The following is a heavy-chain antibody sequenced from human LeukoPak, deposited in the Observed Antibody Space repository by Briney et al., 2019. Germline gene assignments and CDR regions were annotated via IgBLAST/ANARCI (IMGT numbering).Heavy chain of an antibody. D-gene: IGHD6-13*01. Sequence: WASVKVSFKASGGTFSSYAISWVRQAPGQGLEWMGGIIPIFGTANYAQKFQGRVTITADKSTSTAYMELSSLRSEDTAVYYCASLREGSSWYGYWGQGTLGTVSS. V-gene: IGHV1-69*06. CDR2: IIPIFGTA. J-gene: IGHJ4*02. CDR3: ASLREGSSWYGY. CDR1: GGTFSSYA.